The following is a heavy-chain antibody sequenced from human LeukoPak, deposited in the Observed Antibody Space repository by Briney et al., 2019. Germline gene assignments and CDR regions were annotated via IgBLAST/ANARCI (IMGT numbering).Heavy chain of an antibody. J-gene: IGHJ4*02. CDR1: GYTFTSFS. D-gene: IGHD3-10*01. V-gene: IGHV1-46*01. CDR2: INPRGGSA. CDR3: ARDYHGSGSLTTFDS. Sequence: ASVKVSCKASGYTFTSFSMHWVRQAPGQGLEWMGIINPRGGSATSAQRFQGRLTVTRDTSTSTVYMELSSLTSEDTAVYYCARDYHGSGSLTTFDSWGQGTLVTVSS.